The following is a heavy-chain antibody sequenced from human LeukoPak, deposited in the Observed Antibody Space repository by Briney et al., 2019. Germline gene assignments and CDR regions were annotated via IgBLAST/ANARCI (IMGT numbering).Heavy chain of an antibody. D-gene: IGHD3-22*01. V-gene: IGHV4-59*01. CDR1: GASISSYY. Sequence: SETLSLTCSVSGASISSYYWSWIRQPPGKGLEWIAYIYYSGSTNYNPSLKSRPTISVDTSKNQFSLKLSSVTAADTAVYYCARLTMKNYYFDYWGQGTLVTVSS. J-gene: IGHJ4*02. CDR2: IYYSGST. CDR3: ARLTMKNYYFDY.